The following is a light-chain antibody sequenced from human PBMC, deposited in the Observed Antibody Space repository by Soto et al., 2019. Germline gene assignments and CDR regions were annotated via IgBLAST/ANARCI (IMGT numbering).Light chain of an antibody. Sequence: EIVLTQSPGTLSLSPGERATLSCRASQSVSSNYLAWYQQKPGQAPRLLIYGASSRATGIPDRFSGSGSGTDFTLTISRLEPEDFAEYYCQQYGSSEWTFGQGTKAEIK. CDR2: GAS. J-gene: IGKJ1*01. CDR3: QQYGSSEWT. CDR1: QSVSSNY. V-gene: IGKV3-20*01.